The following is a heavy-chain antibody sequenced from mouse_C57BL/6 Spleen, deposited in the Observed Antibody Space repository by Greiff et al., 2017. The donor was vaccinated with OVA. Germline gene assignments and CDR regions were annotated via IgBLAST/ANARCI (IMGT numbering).Heavy chain of an antibody. CDR2: IYPGDGDT. V-gene: IGHV1-80*01. CDR1: GYAFSSYW. Sequence: QVQLKESGAELVKPGASVKISCKASGYAFSSYWMNWVKQRPGKGLEWIGQIYPGDGDTNYNGKFKGKATLTADKSSSTAYMQLSSLTSEDSAVYFCAREDYYGSNWYFDVWGTGTTVTVSS. J-gene: IGHJ1*03. D-gene: IGHD1-1*01. CDR3: AREDYYGSNWYFDV.